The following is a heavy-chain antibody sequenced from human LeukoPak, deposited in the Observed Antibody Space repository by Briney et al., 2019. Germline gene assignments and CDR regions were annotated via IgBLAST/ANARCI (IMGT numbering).Heavy chain of an antibody. CDR1: GDSFSSHY. CDR3: ARVLVTVTKGFDI. D-gene: IGHD4-17*01. J-gene: IGHJ3*02. CDR2: ISYIGST. Sequence: SETLSLTCTVSGDSFSSHYWTWIRHPPGKGLEWIGYISYIGSTNYSPSLKSRVTISIDTSKNQFSQNLGSVTAADTTVYYCARVLVTVTKGFDIWGQGTMVSVSS. V-gene: IGHV4-59*11.